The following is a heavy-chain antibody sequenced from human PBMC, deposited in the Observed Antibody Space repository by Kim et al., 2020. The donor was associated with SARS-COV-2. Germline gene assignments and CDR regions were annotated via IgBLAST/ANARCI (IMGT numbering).Heavy chain of an antibody. J-gene: IGHJ6*02. V-gene: IGHV3-11*04. CDR3: ARDVSSGWKRAYYYYGMDV. D-gene: IGHD6-19*01. Sequence: GRFTISRDNAKNSLYLQMNSLRAEDTAVYYCARDVSSGWKRAYYYYGMDVWGQGTTVTVSS.